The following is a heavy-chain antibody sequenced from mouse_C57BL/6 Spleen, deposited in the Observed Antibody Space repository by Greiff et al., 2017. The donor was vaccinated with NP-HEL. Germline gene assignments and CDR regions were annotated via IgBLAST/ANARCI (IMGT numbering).Heavy chain of an antibody. CDR1: GFTFSNYW. J-gene: IGHJ3*01. CDR2: IRLKSDNYAT. V-gene: IGHV6-3*01. CDR3: TGGTGTIAY. D-gene: IGHD4-1*01. Sequence: EVHLVESGGGLVQPGGSMKLSCVASGFTFSNYWMNWVRQSPEKGLEWVAQIRLKSDNYATHYAESVKGRFTISRDDSKSSVYLQMNNLRAEDTGIYYCTGGTGTIAYWGQGTLVTVSA.